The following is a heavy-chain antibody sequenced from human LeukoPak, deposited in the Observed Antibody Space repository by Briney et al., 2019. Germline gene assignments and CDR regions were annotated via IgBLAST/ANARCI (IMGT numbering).Heavy chain of an antibody. CDR1: GFTFSSYS. J-gene: IGHJ6*02. D-gene: IGHD6-19*01. V-gene: IGHV3-21*01. CDR3: ARGTPSSSGWLYYGIDV. Sequence: GGSLRPSCAASGFTFSSYSMNWVRQAPGKGLEWVSSISSSSSYIYYADSVKGRFTISRDNAKNSLYLQMNSLRAEDTAVYYCARGTPSSSGWLYYGIDVWGQGTTVTVSS. CDR2: ISSSSSYI.